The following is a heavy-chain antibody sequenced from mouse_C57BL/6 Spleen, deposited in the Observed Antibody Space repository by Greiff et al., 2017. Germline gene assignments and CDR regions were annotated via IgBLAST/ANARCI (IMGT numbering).Heavy chain of an antibody. D-gene: IGHD2-3*01. CDR2: IDPSDSYT. CDR1: GYTFTSYW. Sequence: VQLQQSGAELVMPGASVKLSCKASGYTFTSYWMHWVKQRPGQGLEWIGEIDPSDSYTNYNQKFKGKSTLTVDKSSSTAYMQLSSLTSEDSAVYYCARRVYDGGDYWGQGTTLTVSS. V-gene: IGHV1-69*01. J-gene: IGHJ2*01. CDR3: ARRVYDGGDY.